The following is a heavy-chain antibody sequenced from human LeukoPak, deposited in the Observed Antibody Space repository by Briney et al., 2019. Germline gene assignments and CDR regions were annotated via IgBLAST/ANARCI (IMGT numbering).Heavy chain of an antibody. CDR3: ARDLGSNYVYFDY. D-gene: IGHD1-26*01. Sequence: SETLSLTCTVSGGSISSHYWSWIRQPAGKGLEYIGRIHTSGITNYNPSLKSQVTMSEDKSKNQFSLKLTSVTAADTAVYYCARDLGSNYVYFDYWRQGSLVTVSS. J-gene: IGHJ4*02. CDR2: IHTSGIT. V-gene: IGHV4-4*07. CDR1: GGSISSHY.